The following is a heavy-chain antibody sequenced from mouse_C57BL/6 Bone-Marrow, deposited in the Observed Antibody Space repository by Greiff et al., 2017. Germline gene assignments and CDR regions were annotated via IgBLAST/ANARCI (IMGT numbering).Heavy chain of an antibody. D-gene: IGHD1-1*01. CDR1: GYAFSSSW. CDR3: AREGYYGSSPYWYFDV. V-gene: IGHV1-82*01. Sequence: QVQLQQSGPELVKPGASVKISCKAPGYAFSSSWMNWVKQRPGKGLEWIGRIYPGDGDTNYNGKFKGKATLTADKSSSTAYMQLSSLTSEDSAVYFCAREGYYGSSPYWYFDVWGTGTTVTVSS. J-gene: IGHJ1*03. CDR2: IYPGDGDT.